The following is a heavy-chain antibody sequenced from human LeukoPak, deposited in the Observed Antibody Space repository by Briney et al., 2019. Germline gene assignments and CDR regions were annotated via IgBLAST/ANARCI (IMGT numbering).Heavy chain of an antibody. CDR3: AKVGYYYDISGPSEDAFDI. CDR1: GFTFDDYA. D-gene: IGHD3-22*01. CDR2: ISGDGGSS. Sequence: GGSLPLSCAASGFTFDDYAMHWLRQAPGKGLEWVSLISGDGGSSYYADSVKGRFTISRDNSKNSLYLQMNSLRTEDTALYYCAKVGYYYDISGPSEDAFDIWGQGTMVTVSS. J-gene: IGHJ3*02. V-gene: IGHV3-43*02.